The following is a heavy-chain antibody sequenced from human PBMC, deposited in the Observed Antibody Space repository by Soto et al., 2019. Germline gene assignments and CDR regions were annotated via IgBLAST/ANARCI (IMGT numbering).Heavy chain of an antibody. V-gene: IGHV1-46*01. J-gene: IGHJ4*02. CDR1: GYTFINYY. Sequence: QVQLVQSGAEVKWPGASEKVSCKASGYTFINYYIHWVRQAPGQGLEWMGIINPSAAATNYAQSFQGRVTVTRVTSTSTVYLDLSSLRSDDTAVYYCARARDTSGYAALDYWGQGTLVTVSS. D-gene: IGHD3-22*01. CDR3: ARARDTSGYAALDY. CDR2: INPSAAAT.